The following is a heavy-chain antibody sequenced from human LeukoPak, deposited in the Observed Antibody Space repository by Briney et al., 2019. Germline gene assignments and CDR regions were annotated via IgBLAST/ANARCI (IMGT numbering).Heavy chain of an antibody. CDR3: SRAPSEIGGYYPEYFRH. Sequence: GGSLRLSCAASRCTFSTYWMHWVRQAPGKGLVWVSRIKSDGGTNYADSVKGRFTISTDNAKKTVSLQMISLRPENTEVNPFSRAPSEIGGYYPEYFRHWGQGTLVTVSS. D-gene: IGHD3-22*01. V-gene: IGHV3-74*01. CDR1: RCTFSTYW. CDR2: IKSDGGT. J-gene: IGHJ1*01.